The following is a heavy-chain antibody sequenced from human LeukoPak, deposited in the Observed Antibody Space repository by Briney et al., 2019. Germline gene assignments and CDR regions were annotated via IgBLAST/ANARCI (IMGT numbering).Heavy chain of an antibody. Sequence: SETLSLTCAVYGVSFSGYYWSWIRQPPGKGLEWIGEINHSGSTNYNPSLKSRVTISVDTSKNQFSLKLTSVTAADTAVYYCARSYGGHSVCDAFDIWGQGTMVTVSS. J-gene: IGHJ3*02. CDR3: ARSYGGHSVCDAFDI. V-gene: IGHV4-34*01. CDR2: INHSGST. D-gene: IGHD4-23*01. CDR1: GVSFSGYY.